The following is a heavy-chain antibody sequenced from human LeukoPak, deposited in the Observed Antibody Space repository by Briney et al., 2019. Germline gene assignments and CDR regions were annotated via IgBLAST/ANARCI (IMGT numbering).Heavy chain of an antibody. J-gene: IGHJ4*02. D-gene: IGHD6-13*01. V-gene: IGHV3-21*01. Sequence: GGSLRLSCAGSGFNFSSYSMSWVRQAPWKGLEFVLSISSSSSFIYYADSVKGRFTISRDNAKKSLSLQMNSLRADDTAVYYCARGYSSSWYLDWGQGTLVTVSS. CDR2: ISSSSSFI. CDR1: GFNFSSYS. CDR3: ARGYSSSWYLD.